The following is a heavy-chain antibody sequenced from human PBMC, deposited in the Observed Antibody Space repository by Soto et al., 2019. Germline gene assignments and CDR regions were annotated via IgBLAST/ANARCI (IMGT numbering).Heavy chain of an antibody. CDR2: ISGSGDST. Sequence: GGSLRLSCAASVFTFNNYAMSWVRQAPGKGLEWVSGISGSGDSTYYADSVKGRFTISRDNSKNTLYLQMYSLRAEDTAVYYCADSPRRTQWGQFDYWGQGTLVTVSS. D-gene: IGHD2-8*01. J-gene: IGHJ4*02. CDR1: VFTFNNYA. V-gene: IGHV3-23*01. CDR3: ADSPRRTQWGQFDY.